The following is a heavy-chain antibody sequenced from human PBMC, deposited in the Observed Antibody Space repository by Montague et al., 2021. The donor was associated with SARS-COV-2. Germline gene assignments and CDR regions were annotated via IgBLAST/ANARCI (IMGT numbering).Heavy chain of an antibody. J-gene: IGHJ4*02. V-gene: IGHV3-21*01. Sequence: FRSLSWAASGFTFSSYSMNWVRQAPGKGLEWVSSISSSSSYIYYADSVKGRFTISRDNAKNSLYLQMNSLRAEDTAVYYCARDPYYDILTGYYNYWGQGTLVTVSS. CDR1: GFTFSSYS. CDR3: ARDPYYDILTGYYNY. CDR2: ISSSSSYI. D-gene: IGHD3-9*01.